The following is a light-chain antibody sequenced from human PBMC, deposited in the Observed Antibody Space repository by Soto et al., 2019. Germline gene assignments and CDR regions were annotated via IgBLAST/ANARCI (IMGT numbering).Light chain of an antibody. Sequence: DIVLTQSAATLSLSPWERSTLSCRASQSVSSYLAWYQQKPGQAPRLLIYDASNRATGIPARFSGSGSGTDFTLTISSLEPEDFAVYYCQQRSNWPWTFGQGTKVDIK. J-gene: IGKJ1*01. CDR2: DAS. CDR3: QQRSNWPWT. CDR1: QSVSSY. V-gene: IGKV3-11*01.